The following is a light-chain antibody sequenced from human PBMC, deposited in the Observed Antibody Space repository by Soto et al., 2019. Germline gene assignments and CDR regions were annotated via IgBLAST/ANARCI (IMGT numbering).Light chain of an antibody. CDR3: KSCDSSLTTFV. J-gene: IGLJ1*01. CDR2: GDN. V-gene: IGLV1-40*01. CDR1: ISNIGAEYD. Sequence: QCLLTQPHSVSGAPGQRFAISCTGSISNIGAEYDVHWYQQLPGTAPKGLIYGDNNRPSGVPDRFSGSKSGTSASLAMTGLQPDDEADYYCKSCDSSLTTFVFGTGTKVTVL.